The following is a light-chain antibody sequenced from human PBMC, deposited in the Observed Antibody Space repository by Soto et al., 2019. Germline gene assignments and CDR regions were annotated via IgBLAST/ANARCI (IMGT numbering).Light chain of an antibody. Sequence: QSALTQPASVYGSPVQSITISCTGTSSDVGAYNLVSWYKQHPSKAPKVMLDEVSKRPSGDSNRCSGYKSGNTAFLTISVRQAEDEADYHCCPYASGGTYVLGNGTKVTV. CDR1: SSDVGAYNL. CDR2: EVS. V-gene: IGLV2-23*02. J-gene: IGLJ1*01. CDR3: CPYASGGTYV.